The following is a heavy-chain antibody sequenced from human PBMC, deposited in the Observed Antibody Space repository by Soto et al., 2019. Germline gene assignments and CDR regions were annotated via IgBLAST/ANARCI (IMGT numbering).Heavy chain of an antibody. V-gene: IGHV1-69*02. CDR1: GDTFNVYS. Sequence: QVQLVQSGAEVKRPGSSVKVSCKGSGDTFNVYSINRVRQAPGLGLEWMGRVNPIVSMSNYAQKFQGRVTMTADKSTSTAYMELSSLRSEDTAIYYCASSYGSGYRAFDYWGQGALVTVSS. J-gene: IGHJ4*02. D-gene: IGHD3-10*01. CDR2: VNPIVSMS. CDR3: ASSYGSGYRAFDY.